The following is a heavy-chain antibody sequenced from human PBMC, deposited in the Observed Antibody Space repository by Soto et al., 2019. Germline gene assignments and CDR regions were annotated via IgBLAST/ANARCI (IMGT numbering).Heavy chain of an antibody. CDR1: SGPDRSHN. J-gene: IGHJ6*02. V-gene: IGHV4-59*08. D-gene: IGHD4-17*01. CDR2: VYYTGDT. CDR3: VRQGIDYLHGLVDA. Sequence: QVQLQQSGPRLVKPSETLSLTCTVSSGPDRSHNWGWIRQPPGRGLEWIGYVYYTGDTAYNPSLRGRVTISAYTSTNDISLTLNSVTAADTAVYYCVRQGIDYLHGLVDAWGQGTTVSVSS.